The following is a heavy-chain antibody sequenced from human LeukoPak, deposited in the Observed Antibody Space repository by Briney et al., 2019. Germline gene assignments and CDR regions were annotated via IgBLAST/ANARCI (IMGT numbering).Heavy chain of an antibody. J-gene: IGHJ4*02. CDR1: GFTFSSYG. CDR2: ISGSGGST. Sequence: PGGSLRLSCAASGFTFSSYGMSWVRQAPGKGLEWVSAISGSGGSTYYADSVKGRFTISRDNSKNTLYLQMNSLRAEDTAVYYCAKGSDYYYDSSGYYNYWGQGTLVTVSS. CDR3: AKGSDYYYDSSGYYNY. V-gene: IGHV3-23*01. D-gene: IGHD3-22*01.